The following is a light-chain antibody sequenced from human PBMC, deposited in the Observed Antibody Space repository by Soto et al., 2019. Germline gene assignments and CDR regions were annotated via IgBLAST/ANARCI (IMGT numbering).Light chain of an antibody. CDR1: QSVSSSY. CDR3: QQYNNWPPIT. V-gene: IGKV3-20*01. Sequence: IVLTQSPGTLSLSPGERATLSCRASQSVSSSYLAWYQQKPGQAPRLLIYGASSRATGIPDRFSGSGSGTEFTLTISSLPSEDFAVYYCQQYNNWPPITFGQGTRLEIK. CDR2: GAS. J-gene: IGKJ5*01.